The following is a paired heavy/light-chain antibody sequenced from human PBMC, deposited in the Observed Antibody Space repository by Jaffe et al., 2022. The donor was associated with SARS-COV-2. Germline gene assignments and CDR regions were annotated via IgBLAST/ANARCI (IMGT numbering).Light chain of an antibody. Sequence: QTVVTQEPSLSVSPGGTVTLTCGLSSGSVSTTNNPSWYQQTPGQAPRTLIYSTNTRSSGVPDRFSGSILGNKAALTITGAQADDESDYYCVLGMDGGIWKFGGGTKLTVL. CDR3: VLGMDGGIWK. CDR2: STN. CDR1: SGSVSTTNN. V-gene: IGLV8-61*01. J-gene: IGLJ3*02.
Heavy chain of an antibody. J-gene: IGHJ4*02. Sequence: EVQLVESGGGLIQPGGSLRLSCAASGFTFSSYWMHWVRQVPGKGLVWVSCMNNEGSYTSYADSVKGRFTISRDNAKNTVYLQMNSLRAEDSAVYYCTRGCRTTSCPADYWGQGTLVTVSS. CDR2: MNNEGSYT. CDR1: GFTFSSYW. V-gene: IGHV3-74*03. D-gene: IGHD2-2*01. CDR3: TRGCRTTSCPADY.